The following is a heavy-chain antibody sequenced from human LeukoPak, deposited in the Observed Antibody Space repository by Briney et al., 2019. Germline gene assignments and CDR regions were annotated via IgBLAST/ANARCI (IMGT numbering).Heavy chain of an antibody. V-gene: IGHV5-51*01. CDR1: GYSFPSYW. CDR2: IYPGDSDT. CDR3: ARRHDYGDYGVYYFVY. J-gene: IGHJ4*02. Sequence: GESLKISCKGYGYSFPSYWIGWVRQIPGKGLEWMGIIYPGDSDTRYSPSFQGQVTISADKSIGTAYLQWNSLKASDTAMYYCARRHDYGDYGVYYFVYWGQGTLVTVSS. D-gene: IGHD4-17*01.